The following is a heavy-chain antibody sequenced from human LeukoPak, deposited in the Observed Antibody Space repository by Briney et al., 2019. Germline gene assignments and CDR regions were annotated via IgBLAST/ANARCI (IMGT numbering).Heavy chain of an antibody. CDR2: IYTSGST. V-gene: IGHV4-4*07. CDR3: ARDHIPYCSDGSCYSQTNWYFDL. CDR1: GGSISSYY. J-gene: IGHJ2*01. D-gene: IGHD2-15*01. Sequence: SETLSLTCTVSGGSISSYYWSWIRQPAGKGLEWIGRIYTSGSTNYNPSLKSRVTMSVDTSKNQFSLKLSSVTAADTAVYYCARDHIPYCSDGSCYSQTNWYFDLWGRGTLVTVSS.